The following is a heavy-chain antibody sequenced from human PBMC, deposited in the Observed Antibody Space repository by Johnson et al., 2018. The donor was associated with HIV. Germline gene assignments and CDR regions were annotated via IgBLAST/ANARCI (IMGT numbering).Heavy chain of an antibody. CDR2: ISDSGST. CDR1: GFTFDDYA. CDR3: AKDLLTLDAFDI. Sequence: VQLVESGGGLVQPGRSLRLSCAASGFTFDDYAMHWVRQAPGKGLEWVSAISDSGSTYYADSVKGRFTISRDNSKNTLYLQMNSLRAEDTAVYYCAKDLLTLDAFDIWGQGTMVTVSS. V-gene: IGHV3-23*04. J-gene: IGHJ3*02.